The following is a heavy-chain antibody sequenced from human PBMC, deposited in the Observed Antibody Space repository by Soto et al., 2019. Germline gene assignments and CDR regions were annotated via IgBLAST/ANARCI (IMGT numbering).Heavy chain of an antibody. CDR2: IIPIFGTA. Sequence: QVQLVQSGAEVKKPGSSVKVSCKASGGTFSSYAISSVRQAPGQGLELMGGIIPIFGTANYAQKCQGRVTITADESTSTAYMELSSLRSEDTAVYYCARDPLAYCGGDCPEDYYYGMDVWGQGTTVTVSS. CDR3: ARDPLAYCGGDCPEDYYYGMDV. D-gene: IGHD2-21*02. J-gene: IGHJ6*02. V-gene: IGHV1-69*01. CDR1: GGTFSSYA.